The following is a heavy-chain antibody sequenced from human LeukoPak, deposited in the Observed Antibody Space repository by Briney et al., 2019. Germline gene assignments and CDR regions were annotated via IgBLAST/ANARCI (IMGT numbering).Heavy chain of an antibody. Sequence: GGSLRLSCAASGFTFSSYGMHWVRQAPGKGLEWVAVISYDGSNKYYADSVKGRFTISRDNSKNTLYLQMNSLRAEDTAVCYCAKGSSGWYEDYWGQGTLVTVSS. J-gene: IGHJ4*02. CDR1: GFTFSSYG. CDR3: AKGSSGWYEDY. V-gene: IGHV3-30*18. D-gene: IGHD6-19*01. CDR2: ISYDGSNK.